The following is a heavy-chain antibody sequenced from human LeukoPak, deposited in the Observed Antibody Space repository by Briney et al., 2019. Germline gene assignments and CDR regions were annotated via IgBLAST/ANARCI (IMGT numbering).Heavy chain of an antibody. V-gene: IGHV1-2*02. Sequence: ASVKVSCKASGYTFTGYYMHWVRQAPGQGLEWMGWINPNSGGTNYAQKFQGRVTMTRDTSISTAYMELSSLRSEDTAVYYCARGGYSYGYGRPFDYWGQGTLVTVSS. CDR3: ARGGYSYGYGRPFDY. J-gene: IGHJ4*02. D-gene: IGHD5-18*01. CDR2: INPNSGGT. CDR1: GYTFTGYY.